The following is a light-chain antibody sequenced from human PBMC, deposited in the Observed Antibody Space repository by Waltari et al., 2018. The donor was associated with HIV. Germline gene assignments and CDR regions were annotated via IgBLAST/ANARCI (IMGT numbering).Light chain of an antibody. V-gene: IGLV3-21*02. J-gene: IGLJ1*01. Sequence: SYDLTQPPSVSVAPGQTARITCGGNNIGSKSVNWYQLRPGQAPVLVVYDDRDRPSGIPERFSGSNSGDTATLTVGWAEAGDEADYYCQVWDSNSAFFGSGTKVTVL. CDR3: QVWDSNSAF. CDR2: DDR. CDR1: NIGSKS.